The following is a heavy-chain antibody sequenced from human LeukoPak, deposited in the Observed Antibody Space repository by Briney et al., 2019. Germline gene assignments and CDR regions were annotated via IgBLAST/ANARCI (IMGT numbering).Heavy chain of an antibody. V-gene: IGHV4-34*01. CDR1: GGSFSGYY. Sequence: SETLSLTCAVYGGSFSGYYWSWIRQPPGKGLEWIGKINHSGSTNYNPSLKSRVTISVDTSKNQFSLKLSSVTAADTAVYYCARALSNRPYYDFWSGYRYFDYWGQGTLVTVSS. CDR2: INHSGST. CDR3: ARALSNRPYYDFWSGYRYFDY. D-gene: IGHD3-3*01. J-gene: IGHJ4*02.